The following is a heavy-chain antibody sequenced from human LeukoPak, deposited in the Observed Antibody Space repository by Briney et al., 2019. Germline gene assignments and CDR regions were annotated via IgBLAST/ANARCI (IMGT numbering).Heavy chain of an antibody. CDR3: ATGGVVGLVAGYFDY. CDR1: GYTLTELS. CDR2: FDPEDGET. V-gene: IGHV1-24*01. J-gene: IGHJ4*02. D-gene: IGHD2-15*01. Sequence: ASVKVSCEVSGYTLTELSMHRVRQAPGKGLEWMGGFDPEDGETIYAQKFQGRVTMTEDTSTDTAYMELSSLRSEDTAVYYCATGGVVGLVAGYFDYWGQGTLVTVSS.